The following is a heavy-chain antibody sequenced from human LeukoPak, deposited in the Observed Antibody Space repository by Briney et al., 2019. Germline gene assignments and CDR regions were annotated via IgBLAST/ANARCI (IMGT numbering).Heavy chain of an antibody. Sequence: GASVKVSCKASGYTFTSYDINWVRQATGQGLEWMGGIIPIFGTANYAQKFQGRVTITADESTSTAYMELSSLRSEDTAVYYCASESYCSSTSCPNWFDPWGQGTLVTVSS. CDR1: GYTFTSYD. CDR2: IIPIFGTA. J-gene: IGHJ5*02. D-gene: IGHD2-2*01. V-gene: IGHV1-69*13. CDR3: ASESYCSSTSCPNWFDP.